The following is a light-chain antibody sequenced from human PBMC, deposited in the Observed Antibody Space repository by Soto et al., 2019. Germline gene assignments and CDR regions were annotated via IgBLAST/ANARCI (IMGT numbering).Light chain of an antibody. J-gene: IGKJ4*01. CDR1: QSFSSN. CDR3: QQYNTCPPVT. V-gene: IGKV3-15*01. CDR2: GAS. Sequence: EIVMTQSPATLSVSPGXRATLSCRASQSFSSNLAWCQQKPGQAPRLVIYGASTRATGIPARFSGSGSGTEFTLTISSLQSEDFAVYYCQQYNTCPPVTIGGGTKLDIK.